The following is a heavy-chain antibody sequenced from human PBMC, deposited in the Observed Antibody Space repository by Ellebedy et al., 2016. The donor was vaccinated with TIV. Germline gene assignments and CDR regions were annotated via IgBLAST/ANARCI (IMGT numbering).Heavy chain of an antibody. V-gene: IGHV3-21*01. Sequence: PGGSLRLSCAASGFTFSSYSMNWVRQAPGKGLEWVSSISSSSSYIYYADSVKGRFTISRDNAKNSLYLQMNSLRAEDTAVYYCAREFDGPGWFDPWGQGTLVTVSS. CDR2: ISSSSSYI. J-gene: IGHJ5*02. CDR3: AREFDGPGWFDP. D-gene: IGHD3-9*01. CDR1: GFTFSSYS.